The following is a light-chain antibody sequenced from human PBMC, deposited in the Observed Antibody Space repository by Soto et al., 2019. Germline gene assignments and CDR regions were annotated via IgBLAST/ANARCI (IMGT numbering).Light chain of an antibody. J-gene: IGLJ1*01. Sequence: QSVLTQPASVSGSPGQSITISCTGTSSDVGGFNSVSWYQLRPGTAPKLILYDVVDRPSGVSYRFSGSKSGNTASLTISGLQAAYEADNFSSEYTSTMPNVFGSGTKVP. V-gene: IGLV2-14*03. CDR2: DVV. CDR3: SEYTSTMPNV. CDR1: SSDVGGFNS.